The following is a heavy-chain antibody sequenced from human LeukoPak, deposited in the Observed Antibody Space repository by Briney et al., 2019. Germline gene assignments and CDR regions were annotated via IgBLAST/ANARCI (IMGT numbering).Heavy chain of an antibody. CDR2: IYHSGST. CDR3: ARENSIFGADY. J-gene: IGHJ4*02. D-gene: IGHD3-3*01. CDR1: GGSISSYY. V-gene: IGHV4-38-2*02. Sequence: KTSETLSLTCTVSGGSISSYYWGWIRQPPGKGLEWIGSIYHSGSTYYNPSLKSRVTISVDTSKNQFSLKLSSVTAADTAVYYCARENSIFGADYWGQGTLVTVSS.